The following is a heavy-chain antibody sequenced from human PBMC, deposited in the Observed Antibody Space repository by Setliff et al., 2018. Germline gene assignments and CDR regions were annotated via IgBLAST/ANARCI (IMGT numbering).Heavy chain of an antibody. D-gene: IGHD1-1*01. CDR2: ISGSGGST. CDR3: ARDHNYAYDY. V-gene: IGHV3-23*01. Sequence: PGGSLRLSCAASRFTFSSYAMSWVRQAPGKGLEWVSGISGSGGSTYYADSVKGRFTISRDNSKNTLYLQMNSLRAEDTAVYYCARDHNYAYDYWGQGTLVTVSS. J-gene: IGHJ4*02. CDR1: RFTFSSYA.